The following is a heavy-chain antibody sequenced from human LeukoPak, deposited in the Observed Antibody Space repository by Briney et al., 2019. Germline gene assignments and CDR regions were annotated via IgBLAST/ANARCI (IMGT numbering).Heavy chain of an antibody. J-gene: IGHJ4*02. CDR1: GGTFSSYA. CDR3: ARTIVGATKYPDFDY. CDR2: ITPIFGTA. Sequence: SVKVSCKASGGTFSSYAISWVRQAPGQGLEWMGGITPIFGTANYAQKFQGRVTITADESTSTAYMELSSLGSEDTAVYYCARTIVGATKYPDFDYWGQGTLVTVSS. V-gene: IGHV1-69*13. D-gene: IGHD1-26*01.